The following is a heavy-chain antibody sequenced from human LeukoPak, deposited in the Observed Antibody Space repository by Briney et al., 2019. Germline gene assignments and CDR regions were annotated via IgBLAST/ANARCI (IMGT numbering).Heavy chain of an antibody. D-gene: IGHD2-2*01. CDR2: IKTDGSST. CDR1: GFTFSSYW. V-gene: IGHV3-74*01. J-gene: IGHJ3*02. CDR3: ARVVCSSTSCYDAFDI. Sequence: GGSLRLSCAASGFTFSSYWMHWVRQAPGKGLVWVSHIKTDGSSTNYAESVKGRFTISRDNAKNTVYLQMNSLRAEDTAVYYCARVVCSSTSCYDAFDIWGQGTMVTVSS.